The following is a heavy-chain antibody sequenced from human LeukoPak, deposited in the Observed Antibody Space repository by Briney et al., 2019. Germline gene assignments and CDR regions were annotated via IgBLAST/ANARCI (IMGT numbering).Heavy chain of an antibody. Sequence: ASVKVSCKASGYTFTSYAMNWVRLAPGQGLEWMGWINTNTGNPTYAQGFTGRFVFSLDTSVSTAYLQISSLKAEDTAVYYCARAGLRYALPLFDYYYYYGMDVWGQGTTVTVSS. CDR2: INTNTGNP. D-gene: IGHD2-21*01. J-gene: IGHJ6*02. V-gene: IGHV7-4-1*02. CDR1: GYTFTSYA. CDR3: ARAGLRYALPLFDYYYYYGMDV.